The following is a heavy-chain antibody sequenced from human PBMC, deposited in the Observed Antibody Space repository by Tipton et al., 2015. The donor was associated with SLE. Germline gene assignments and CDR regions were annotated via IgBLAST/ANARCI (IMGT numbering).Heavy chain of an antibody. D-gene: IGHD3-10*01. Sequence: SLRLSCAASGFTFSSYGMNWVRQAPGKGLEWVSSISSSSSYIYYADSVKGRFTISRDNAKNSLYLQMNSLRAEDTAVYYCARETIRGDAFDIWGQGTMVTVSS. J-gene: IGHJ3*02. CDR2: ISSSSSYI. CDR1: GFTFSSYG. CDR3: ARETIRGDAFDI. V-gene: IGHV3-21*01.